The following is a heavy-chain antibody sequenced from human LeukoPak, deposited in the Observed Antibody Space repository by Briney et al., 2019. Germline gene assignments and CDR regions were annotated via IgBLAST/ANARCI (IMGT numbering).Heavy chain of an antibody. J-gene: IGHJ4*02. D-gene: IGHD6-19*01. CDR2: ISGSGGST. Sequence: GGSLRLSCAASGFTFSSYAMSWVRQAPGKGLEWVSAISGSGGSTYYADSVKGRFTISRDNSKNTLYLQMNSLRSDDTAVYYCARQKYSSGWSGDYWGQGTLVTVSS. CDR1: GFTFSSYA. CDR3: ARQKYSSGWSGDY. V-gene: IGHV3-23*01.